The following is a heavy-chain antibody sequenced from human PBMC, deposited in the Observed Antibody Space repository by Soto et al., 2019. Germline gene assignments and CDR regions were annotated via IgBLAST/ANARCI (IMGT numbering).Heavy chain of an antibody. CDR3: ARSVEGHFDY. CDR1: GFRFNFYS. Sequence: EVQLVESGGGLVQPGGSLRLTCVASGFRFNFYSMNGIRQAPGKGLEWSSYITSDTNTIKYADSVKGRFTISRDNVKNLVYLQMNSLRDEDTAVYFCARSVEGHFDYWGQGAVVTVSS. CDR2: ITSDTNTI. V-gene: IGHV3-48*02. D-gene: IGHD6-19*01. J-gene: IGHJ4*02.